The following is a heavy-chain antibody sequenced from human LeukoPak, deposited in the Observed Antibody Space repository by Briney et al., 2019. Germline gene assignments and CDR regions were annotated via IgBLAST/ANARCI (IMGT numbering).Heavy chain of an antibody. CDR3: ARRSDFWSGSNWFDP. CDR1: GGSISSGSYY. V-gene: IGHV4-61*02. Sequence: SETLSLTCTVSGGSISSGSYYWSWIRQPAGKGLEWIGRIYTSGSTYYNPSLKSRVTISVDTSKNQFSLKLSSVTAADTAVYYCARRSDFWSGSNWFDPWGQGTLVTVSS. D-gene: IGHD3-3*01. J-gene: IGHJ5*02. CDR2: IYTSGST.